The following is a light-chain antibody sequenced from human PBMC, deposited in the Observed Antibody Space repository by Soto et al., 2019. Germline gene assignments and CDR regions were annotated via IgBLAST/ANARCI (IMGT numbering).Light chain of an antibody. J-gene: IGLJ3*02. V-gene: IGLV2-14*03. Sequence: QSALAQPASVSGSPGQSITISCSGTTNDVGGYNYVSWYQQHPGKAPKLLIYGVTDRPSGVSSRFSGSKSGNAASLTISGLQAEDEGDSYCSSYTSSYTWIFGGVTKVTVL. CDR2: GVT. CDR3: SSYTSSYTWI. CDR1: TNDVGGYNY.